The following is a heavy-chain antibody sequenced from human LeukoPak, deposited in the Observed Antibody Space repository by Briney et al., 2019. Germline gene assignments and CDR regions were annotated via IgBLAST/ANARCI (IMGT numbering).Heavy chain of an antibody. CDR2: ISAYNGNT. CDR3: ARDTFRRYYYYYMDV. J-gene: IGHJ6*03. Sequence: ASVKVSCKASGYTFTSYGISWVRQAPGLGLEWMGWISAYNGNTNYAQKLQGRVTMTTDTSTSTAYMELRSLRSDDTAVYYCARDTFRRYYYYYMDVWGKGTTVTVSS. CDR1: GYTFTSYG. V-gene: IGHV1-18*01.